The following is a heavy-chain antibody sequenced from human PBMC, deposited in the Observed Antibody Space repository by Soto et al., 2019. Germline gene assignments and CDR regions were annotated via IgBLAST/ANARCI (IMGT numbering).Heavy chain of an antibody. J-gene: IGHJ6*02. V-gene: IGHV4-59*01. D-gene: IGHD3-22*01. CDR3: ARVSNSGYYYNYYYGMGV. CDR1: GGSISSYY. CDR2: IYYSGST. Sequence: SETLSLTCTVSGGSISSYYWSWIRQPPGKGLEWIGYIYYSGSTNYNPSLKSRVTISVDTSKNQFSLKLSSVTAADTAVYYCARVSNSGYYYNYYYGMGVWGQGTTVTVSS.